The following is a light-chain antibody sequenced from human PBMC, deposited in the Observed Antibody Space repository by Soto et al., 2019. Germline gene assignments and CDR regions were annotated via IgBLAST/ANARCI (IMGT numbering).Light chain of an antibody. V-gene: IGKV3-20*01. Sequence: IVLTQSPATLSLSPGEGATLSSRASQSIFSPYLAWYQQIPGQAPRLLIYSTSTRATGVPDRFSGSGSGTDFTLTIRRLEPGDFAVYYCQHFGNSQYTFGQGAKLEIK. CDR2: STS. CDR1: QSIFSPY. J-gene: IGKJ2*01. CDR3: QHFGNSQYT.